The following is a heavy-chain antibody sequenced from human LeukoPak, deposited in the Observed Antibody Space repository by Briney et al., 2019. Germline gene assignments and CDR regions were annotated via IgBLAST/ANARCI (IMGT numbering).Heavy chain of an antibody. V-gene: IGHV4-34*01. CDR3: ARDTDYRSVFYYFDY. J-gene: IGHJ4*02. D-gene: IGHD5/OR15-5a*01. CDR2: MHPSGIT. Sequence: SETLSLTCAVFGGSFSDYYWSWIRQSPGKGLEWVGEMHPSGITNYSPSLESRVTISVDTSKNQFSLRLTSVTAADTAVYYCARDTDYRSVFYYFDYWAQGILVTVSS. CDR1: GGSFSDYY.